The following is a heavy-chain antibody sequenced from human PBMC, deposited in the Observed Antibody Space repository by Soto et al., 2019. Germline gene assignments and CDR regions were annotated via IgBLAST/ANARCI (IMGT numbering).Heavy chain of an antibody. D-gene: IGHD5-12*01. V-gene: IGHV1-69*06. J-gene: IGHJ6*02. Sequence: SVKVSCKXSGGTFSSYAISWVRQAPGQGLEWMGGIIPIFGTANYAQKFQGRVTITADKSTSTAYMELSSLRSEDTAVYYCPRDSGYDPSYYYYGMDVWGQGTTVTVSS. CDR3: PRDSGYDPSYYYYGMDV. CDR2: IIPIFGTA. CDR1: GGTFSSYA.